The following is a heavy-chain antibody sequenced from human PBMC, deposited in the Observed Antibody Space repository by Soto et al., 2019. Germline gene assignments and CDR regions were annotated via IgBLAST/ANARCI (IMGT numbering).Heavy chain of an antibody. CDR1: GGTFSSYT. CDR3: ARPGGLHWYAFDI. J-gene: IGHJ3*02. Sequence: ASVKVSCKASGGTFSSYTISWVRQAPGQGLEWMGRIIPILGIANYAQKFQGRVTITADKSTSTAYMELSSLRSEDTAVYYCARPGGLHWYAFDIWGQGTMVTVSS. CDR2: IIPILGIA. V-gene: IGHV1-69*02. D-gene: IGHD6-13*01.